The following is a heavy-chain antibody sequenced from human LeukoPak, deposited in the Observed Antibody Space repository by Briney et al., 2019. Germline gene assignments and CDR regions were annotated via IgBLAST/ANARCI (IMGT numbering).Heavy chain of an antibody. CDR2: ISAYNGNT. CDR3: ARVITSSSWSSHGYYGMDV. Sequence: ASVKVSCKASGYTFTSYGIIWVRQAPGQGLEWMGWISAYNGNTNYAQKLQGGVTMTTDTSTGTAYMELRSLRSDDTAVYYCARVITSSSWSSHGYYGMDVWGQGTTVTVSS. CDR1: GYTFTSYG. J-gene: IGHJ6*02. D-gene: IGHD6-13*01. V-gene: IGHV1-18*01.